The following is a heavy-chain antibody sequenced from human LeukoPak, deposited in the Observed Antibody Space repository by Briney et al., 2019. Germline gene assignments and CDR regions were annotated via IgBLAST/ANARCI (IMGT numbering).Heavy chain of an antibody. CDR1: GIIFSSYG. D-gene: IGHD3-10*01. J-gene: IGHJ4*02. V-gene: IGHV3-30*03. CDR2: ISYDGSNK. Sequence: GGSLRLSCAASGIIFSSYGMHWVRQAPGKGLEWVAIISYDGSNKYYADSVKGRFTISRDNSKNTLYLQMNSLRAEDTAVYYCARDHGSGSVFDYWGQGTLVTVSS. CDR3: ARDHGSGSVFDY.